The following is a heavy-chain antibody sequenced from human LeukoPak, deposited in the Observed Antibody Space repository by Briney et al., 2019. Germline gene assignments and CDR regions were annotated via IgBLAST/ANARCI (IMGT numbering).Heavy chain of an antibody. CDR1: GFSFSSYE. CDR2: INHIGDII. CDR3: VREGLGFAHGFDY. Sequence: PGGSLRLSCAASGFSFSSYEMNWVRHAPGNGMEWVSYINHIGDIIYYADSVKGRFTISRDNAKNSLYLQMNSLRAEDTAVYHCVREGLGFAHGFDYWGQGALVIVSS. V-gene: IGHV3-48*03. D-gene: IGHD2-8*01. J-gene: IGHJ4*02.